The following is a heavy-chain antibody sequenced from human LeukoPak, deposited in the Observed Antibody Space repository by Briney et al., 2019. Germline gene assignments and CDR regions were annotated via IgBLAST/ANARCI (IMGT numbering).Heavy chain of an antibody. CDR3: ASEPSSSAAFDY. V-gene: IGHV3-11*01. Sequence: GGPLRLSCAASGFTFSDYYMSWIRQAPGKGLEWVSYISSSGITIYYADSVKGRFTISRDNAKKSLYLQMKSLRAEDTAVYYCASEPSSSAAFDYWGQGTLVTVSS. CDR2: ISSSGITI. D-gene: IGHD6-6*01. J-gene: IGHJ4*02. CDR1: GFTFSDYY.